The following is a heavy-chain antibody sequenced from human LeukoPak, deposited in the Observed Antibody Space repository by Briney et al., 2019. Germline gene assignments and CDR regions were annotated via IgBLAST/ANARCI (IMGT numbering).Heavy chain of an antibody. V-gene: IGHV3-23*01. CDR3: AKDQGYYDSSNFDY. Sequence: PGGSLRLSCAASGFTFSSYAMSWVRQAPGKGLEWVSAVSGSGGSTYYADSVKGRFTISRDNSKNTLYLQMNSLRAEDTAVYYCAKDQGYYDSSNFDYWGQGTLVTVSS. CDR1: GFTFSSYA. J-gene: IGHJ4*02. D-gene: IGHD3-22*01. CDR2: VSGSGGST.